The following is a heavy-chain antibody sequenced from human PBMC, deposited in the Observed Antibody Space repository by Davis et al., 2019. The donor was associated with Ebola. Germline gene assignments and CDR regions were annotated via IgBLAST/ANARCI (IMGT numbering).Heavy chain of an antibody. Sequence: GGSLRLSCAASGFTFSSYAMTWVRQAPGKGLAWVSAISGSGGSTYYADSVKGRFTISRDNSKNTLYLQMNSLRAEDTAVYYCARGGSALSHDYWGQGSLVTVSS. J-gene: IGHJ4*02. D-gene: IGHD6-25*01. CDR2: ISGSGGST. CDR3: ARGGSALSHDY. V-gene: IGHV3-23*01. CDR1: GFTFSSYA.